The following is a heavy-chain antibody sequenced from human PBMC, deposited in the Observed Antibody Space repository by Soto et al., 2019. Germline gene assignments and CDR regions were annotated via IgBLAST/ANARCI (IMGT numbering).Heavy chain of an antibody. Sequence: PGESLKISCKGSGYSFTSYWISWVRQMPGKGLEWMGRIDPTDSYTNYSPSFQGHVTISADKSISTAYLQWSSLKASDTAMYYCARASQPGTTRYYCYGMDVWGQGTTVTVSS. CDR3: ARASQPGTTRYYCYGMDV. CDR1: GYSFTSYW. D-gene: IGHD1-1*01. V-gene: IGHV5-10-1*01. J-gene: IGHJ6*02. CDR2: IDPTDSYT.